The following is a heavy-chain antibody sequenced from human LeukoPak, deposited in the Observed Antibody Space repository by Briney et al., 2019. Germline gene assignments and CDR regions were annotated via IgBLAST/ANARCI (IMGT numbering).Heavy chain of an antibody. J-gene: IGHJ5*02. CDR1: GYSFTSYW. CDR3: ARRYCSSTSCYTGFNP. D-gene: IGHD2-2*02. Sequence: GESLKISCKGSGYSFTSYWIGWVRQMPGKGLEWMGIIYSGDSDTIYSQSFQCQVTISADTSISPAYPQWSSLKASDTAMYYCARRYCSSTSCYTGFNPWGQGTLVTVSS. CDR2: IYSGDSDT. V-gene: IGHV5-51*01.